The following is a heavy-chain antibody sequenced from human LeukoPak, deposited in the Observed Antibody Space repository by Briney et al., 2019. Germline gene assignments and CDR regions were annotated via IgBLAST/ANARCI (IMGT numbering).Heavy chain of an antibody. Sequence: SETLSLTCAVYGGSFSGYYWSWIRQPPGKGLEWIGEINHSGSTNYNPSLKSRVTISVDTSKNQFSLKLSSVSVADTAVYYCARRTARITMVRGVIITTGYYGMDVWGKGTTVTVSS. CDR3: ARRTARITMVRGVIITTGYYGMDV. CDR2: INHSGST. D-gene: IGHD3-10*01. CDR1: GGSFSGYY. V-gene: IGHV4-34*01. J-gene: IGHJ6*04.